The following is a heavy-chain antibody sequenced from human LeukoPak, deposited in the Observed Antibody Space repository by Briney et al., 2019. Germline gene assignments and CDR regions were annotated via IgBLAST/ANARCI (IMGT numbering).Heavy chain of an antibody. CDR3: ARSLLWFGETRRYYYYYYMDV. CDR2: IIPIFGTA. D-gene: IGHD3-10*01. CDR1: GGTFSSYA. V-gene: IGHV1-69*06. Sequence: SVKVSCKASGGTFSSYAISWVRQAPGQGLEWMGGIIPIFGTANYAQKFQGRVTITADKSTSTAYMELSSLRSEDTAVYYCARSLLWFGETRRYYYYYYMDVWGKGTTVTVSS. J-gene: IGHJ6*03.